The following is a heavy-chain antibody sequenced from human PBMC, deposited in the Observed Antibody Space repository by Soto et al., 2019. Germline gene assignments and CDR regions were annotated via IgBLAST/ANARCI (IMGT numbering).Heavy chain of an antibody. V-gene: IGHV6-1*01. CDR2: TYYRSKWYN. CDR1: GDSVASNSAA. CDR3: ARYRGGGGPLDY. Sequence: SQTLSRTCAISGDSVASNSAAWNWIRQSPSRGLEWLGRTYYRSKWYNEYAVFVKSRISIDPDTSKNQFSLHLNSVTPEDAAVYYCARYRGGGGPLDYWGQGSLVTVST. D-gene: IGHD3-10*01. J-gene: IGHJ4*02.